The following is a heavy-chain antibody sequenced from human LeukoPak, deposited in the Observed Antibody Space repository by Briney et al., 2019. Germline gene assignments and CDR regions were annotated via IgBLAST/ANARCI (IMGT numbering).Heavy chain of an antibody. Sequence: SETLSLTCVVSAYSITSVYYWDWIRQPPGKWLGWIGNIYHSGSTYYNPSFKSRVTISVDTSKNQCSLKLSSVTAADTAGYYCARRYSNYFFDYWGQGTLVTVSS. J-gene: IGHJ4*02. V-gene: IGHV4-38-2*01. D-gene: IGHD4-11*01. CDR1: AYSITSVYY. CDR2: IYHSGST. CDR3: ARRYSNYFFDY.